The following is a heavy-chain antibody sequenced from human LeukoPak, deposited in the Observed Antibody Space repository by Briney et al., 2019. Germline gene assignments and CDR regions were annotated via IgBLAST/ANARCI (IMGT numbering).Heavy chain of an antibody. V-gene: IGHV4-59*08. CDR2: TYYSGST. D-gene: IGHD5-18*01. Sequence: SETLSLTCTVSGGFISSYYWSWIRQPPGKGLEWIGYTYYSGSTNYNPSLKSRVTISVDTSKNQFSLKLSSVTAADTAVYYCTRHSPGYRYGIYYFDYWGQGTLVTVSS. J-gene: IGHJ4*02. CDR3: TRHSPGYRYGIYYFDY. CDR1: GGFISSYY.